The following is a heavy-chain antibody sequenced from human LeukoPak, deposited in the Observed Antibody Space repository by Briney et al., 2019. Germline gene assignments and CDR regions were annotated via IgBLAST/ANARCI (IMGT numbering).Heavy chain of an antibody. V-gene: IGHV3-74*01. CDR2: ITTDGSST. CDR3: ARDYYSGSRDLDY. D-gene: IGHD3-22*01. CDR1: GFTFSSYW. Sequence: GGSLRLSCAASGFTFSSYWMHWGRQAPGKGLMWVSLITTDGSSTTYADSVKGRFTISRDNAQNTLYLQMNSLRAEDTAVYYCARDYYSGSRDLDYWGQGTLVTVSS. J-gene: IGHJ4*02.